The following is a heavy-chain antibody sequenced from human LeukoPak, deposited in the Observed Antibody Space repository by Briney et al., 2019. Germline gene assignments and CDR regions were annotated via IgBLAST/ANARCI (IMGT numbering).Heavy chain of an antibody. D-gene: IGHD3-3*01. CDR2: IYYSGST. V-gene: IGHV4-31*03. J-gene: IGHJ4*02. Sequence: SQTLSLTCTVSGGSISSGGYYWSWIRQHPGKGLEWIGYIYYSGSTYYNPSLKSRVTISVDTSKNQFSLKLSSVTAADTAVYHCAREYSHRSIFGVVINQFDYWGQGTLVTVSS. CDR3: AREYSHRSIFGVVINQFDY. CDR1: GGSISSGGYY.